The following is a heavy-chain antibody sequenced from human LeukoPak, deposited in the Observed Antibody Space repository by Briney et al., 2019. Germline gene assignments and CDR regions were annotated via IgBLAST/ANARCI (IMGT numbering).Heavy chain of an antibody. CDR2: IYHSGST. V-gene: IGHV4-38-2*01. Sequence: KPSETLSLTCAVSGYSTSSGYYWGWIRQPPGKGLEWIGSIYHSGSTYYNPSLKSRVTISVDTSKNQFSLKLSSVTAADTAVYYCARRSPSDVWGKGTTVTVSS. CDR3: ARRSPSDV. CDR1: GYSTSSGYY. J-gene: IGHJ6*04.